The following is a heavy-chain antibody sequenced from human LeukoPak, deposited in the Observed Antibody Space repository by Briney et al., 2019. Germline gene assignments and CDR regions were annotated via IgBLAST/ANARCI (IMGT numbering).Heavy chain of an antibody. D-gene: IGHD6-19*01. CDR1: GGSMSPYH. J-gene: IGHJ4*02. Sequence: SETLSLTCTVSGGSMSPYHWGWIRQPPGKGLEWTGYIYYSGSTNYNPSLNSRVTISVGTSENQFSLRLSSVTAADTAIYYCARAVSGRFDYWGQGTLVTVSS. CDR2: IYYSGST. CDR3: ARAVSGRFDY. V-gene: IGHV4-59*08.